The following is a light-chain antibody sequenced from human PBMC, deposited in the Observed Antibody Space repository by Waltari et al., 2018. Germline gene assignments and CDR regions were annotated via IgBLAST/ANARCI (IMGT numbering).Light chain of an antibody. CDR1: QSLLHSNGYNY. V-gene: IGKV2-28*01. J-gene: IGKJ4*01. CDR3: MQAIQTPLT. CDR2: LGS. Sequence: DIVMTQSPLSLPVTPGEPASISCRSSQSLLHSNGYNYLDWYLQKPGQSPQLLIYLGSNRASGVPDRFSGSGSGTDFTLKISRVEAEDVGVYYCMQAIQTPLTFGGGTKVETK.